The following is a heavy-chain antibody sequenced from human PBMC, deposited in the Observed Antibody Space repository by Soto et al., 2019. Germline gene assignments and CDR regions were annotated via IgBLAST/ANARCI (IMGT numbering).Heavy chain of an antibody. CDR2: FDPEDGET. CDR1: GYTLTELS. CDR3: ATDLGGSNWIFDY. Sequence: GASVKVSCKVSGYTLTELSMHWVRHAPGKGLEWMGGFDPEDGETIYAQKFQGRVTMTEDTSTDTAYMELSSLRSEDTAVYYCATDLGGSNWIFDYWGQGTLVTVSS. J-gene: IGHJ4*02. V-gene: IGHV1-24*01. D-gene: IGHD1-26*01.